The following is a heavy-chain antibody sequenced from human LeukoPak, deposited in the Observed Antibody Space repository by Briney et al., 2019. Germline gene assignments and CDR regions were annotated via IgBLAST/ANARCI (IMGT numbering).Heavy chain of an antibody. Sequence: GASVKVSCKASGYTFTSYGISWVRQAPGQGLEWMGWISAYNGNTNYAQKLQGRVTMTTDTSTSTAYMELRSLRSDDTAVYYCARVARPGSLVGVSWFDPWGQGTLVTVSS. D-gene: IGHD2-8*01. CDR2: ISAYNGNT. CDR3: ARVARPGSLVGVSWFDP. V-gene: IGHV1-18*01. CDR1: GYTFTSYG. J-gene: IGHJ5*02.